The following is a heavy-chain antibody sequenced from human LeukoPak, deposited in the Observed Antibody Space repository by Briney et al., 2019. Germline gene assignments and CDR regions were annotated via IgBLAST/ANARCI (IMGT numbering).Heavy chain of an antibody. Sequence: PGGSLRLSCAASGFTFSSYSMNWVRQAPGKGLEWVSSISSSSSYIYYADSVKGRFTISRDNSKNTLYLQMNSLRAEDTAVYYCAKSGSYPGDLDYWGQGTLVTVSS. V-gene: IGHV3-21*01. D-gene: IGHD1-26*01. J-gene: IGHJ4*02. CDR3: AKSGSYPGDLDY. CDR1: GFTFSSYS. CDR2: ISSSSSYI.